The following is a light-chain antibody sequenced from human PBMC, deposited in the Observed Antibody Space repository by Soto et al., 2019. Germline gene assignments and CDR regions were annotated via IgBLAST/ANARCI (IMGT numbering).Light chain of an antibody. CDR3: SSYTSTTTRVI. CDR1: SSDVGGYKY. Sequence: QSALTQPASVSGSPGQSITISCSGTSSDVGGYKYVSWYQQHPGKVPKLMIYEVRSRPSGVSSRFSASKSANTASLTISGLQAEDEADYYCSSYTSTTTRVIFGGGTKVTVL. J-gene: IGLJ2*01. CDR2: EVR. V-gene: IGLV2-14*01.